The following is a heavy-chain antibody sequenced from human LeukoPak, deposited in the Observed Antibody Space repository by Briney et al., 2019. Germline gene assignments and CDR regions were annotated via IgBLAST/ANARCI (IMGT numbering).Heavy chain of an antibody. D-gene: IGHD3-22*01. Sequence: PSETLSLTCAVYGGSFSGYYWSWIRQPPGKGLEWIGEINHSGSTNYNPSLKSRVTISVDTSKNQFSLKLCSVTAADTAVYYCARVNSGSSGSYYFDYWGQGTLVTVSS. CDR2: INHSGST. J-gene: IGHJ4*02. CDR3: ARVNSGSSGSYYFDY. CDR1: GGSFSGYY. V-gene: IGHV4-34*01.